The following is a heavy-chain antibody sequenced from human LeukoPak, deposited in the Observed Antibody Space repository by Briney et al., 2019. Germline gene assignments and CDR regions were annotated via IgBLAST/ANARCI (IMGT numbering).Heavy chain of an antibody. J-gene: IGHJ4*02. CDR3: ARGPLLWFGGLSARGVIYYFDY. CDR1: GYTFTSYG. CDR2: ISAYNGNT. V-gene: IGHV1-18*01. D-gene: IGHD3-10*01. Sequence: ASVKVSCKASGYTFTSYGISWVRQAPGQGLEWMGWISAYNGNTNYAQKLQGRVTMTTDTSTSTAYMELRSLRSDDTAVYYCARGPLLWFGGLSARGVIYYFDYWGQGTLVTVSS.